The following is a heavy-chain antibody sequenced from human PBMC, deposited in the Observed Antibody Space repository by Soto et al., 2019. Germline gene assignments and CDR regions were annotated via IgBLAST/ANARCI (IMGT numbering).Heavy chain of an antibody. CDR1: GFTFSSYE. J-gene: IGHJ4*02. CDR2: ISSSGSTI. Sequence: GGSLRLSCAASGFTFSSYEMNWVRQAPGKGLEWVSYISSSGSTIYYADSVKGRFTISRDNAKNSLYLQMNSLRAEDTAVYYCASSSGYYFDYWGQGTLVTVSS. V-gene: IGHV3-48*03. D-gene: IGHD3-22*01. CDR3: ASSSGYYFDY.